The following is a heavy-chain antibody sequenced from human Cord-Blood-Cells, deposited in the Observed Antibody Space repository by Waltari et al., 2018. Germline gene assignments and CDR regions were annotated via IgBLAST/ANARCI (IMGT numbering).Heavy chain of an antibody. Sequence: EVQLVESGGGLIQPGGSLRLSCAASGFTVSSNYMSWVRQAPGKGLEWVSFIYSGGSTYYADSVKGRFTISRDNSKNTLYLQMNSLRAEDTAVYYCARDRVIAAAHDAFDIWGQGTMVTVSS. CDR3: ARDRVIAAAHDAFDI. D-gene: IGHD6-13*01. CDR2: IYSGGST. V-gene: IGHV3-53*01. CDR1: GFTVSSNY. J-gene: IGHJ3*02.